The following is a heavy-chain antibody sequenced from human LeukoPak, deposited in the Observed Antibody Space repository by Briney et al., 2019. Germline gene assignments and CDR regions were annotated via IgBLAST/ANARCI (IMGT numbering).Heavy chain of an antibody. D-gene: IGHD2-2*01. J-gene: IGHJ4*02. Sequence: GSLSLSCAASGFTFSSYGMHWVRQAPGKGLEWVAVIWYDGSNKYYADSVKGRFTISRDNSKNTLYLQMNSLRAEDTAVYYCARDPLRDYCSSTSCFSDYWGQGTLVTVSS. CDR3: ARDPLRDYCSSTSCFSDY. V-gene: IGHV3-33*01. CDR2: IWYDGSNK. CDR1: GFTFSSYG.